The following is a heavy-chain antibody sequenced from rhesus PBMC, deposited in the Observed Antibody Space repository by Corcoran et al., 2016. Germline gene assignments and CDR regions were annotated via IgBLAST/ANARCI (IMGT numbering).Heavy chain of an antibody. J-gene: IGHJ6*01. D-gene: IGHD3-3*01. CDR3: AKDRYYNMWTGGTYYGFDS. CDR1: GYSFTSYW. V-gene: IGHV5-2*01. CDR2: IDPRDSDT. Sequence: EVQLVQSGAEVKRPGESLKISCKTSGYSFTSYWISWVRQMPGKGLEWMGAIDPRDSDTKYSPSFPGKVTISADTSISTAYLQWSRLKASDSATYYCAKDRYYNMWTGGTYYGFDSWGQGVVVTVSS.